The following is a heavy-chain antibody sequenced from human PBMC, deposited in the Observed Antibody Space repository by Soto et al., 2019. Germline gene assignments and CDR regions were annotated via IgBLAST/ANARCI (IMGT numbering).Heavy chain of an antibody. CDR1: GFSLSTSGMR. J-gene: IGHJ4*02. CDR3: ARMFHCSGGTCPFDY. D-gene: IGHD2-15*01. Sequence: SGPTLVNPTQTLTLTCTFSGFSLSTSGMRVSWIRQPPGKALEWLARIDWDDDKFYNTSLKTRLTISKNSSKNQVVLTMTNMDPVDTATYYCARMFHCSGGTCPFDYWGQGALVTVSS. CDR2: IDWDDDK. V-gene: IGHV2-70*04.